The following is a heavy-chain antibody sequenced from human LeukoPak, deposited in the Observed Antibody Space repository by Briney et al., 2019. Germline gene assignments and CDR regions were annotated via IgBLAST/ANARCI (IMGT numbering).Heavy chain of an antibody. V-gene: IGHV1-69*06. CDR2: IIPIFGTA. Sequence: SVKVSCKASGGTLSSYVISWVRQAPGQGLEWMGGIIPIFGTANYAQQFQGRVTITADKSTSTAYMELNSLRSEDTAVYYCARGSDSYYYYGMDVWGKGTTVTVSS. CDR3: ARGSDSYYYYGMDV. CDR1: GGTLSSYV. J-gene: IGHJ6*04.